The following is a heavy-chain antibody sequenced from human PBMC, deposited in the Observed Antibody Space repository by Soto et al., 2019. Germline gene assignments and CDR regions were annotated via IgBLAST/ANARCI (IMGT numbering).Heavy chain of an antibody. Sequence: EVQLLESGGGLVQPGGSLRLSCAASGFTFSSYAMSWVRQAPGKGLEWVSAISGSGGSTYYADSVKGRFTISRDNSKNTLYLQMNSLRAEDTAVYYCAKARAASKYCSSTSCYVFDYWGQGTLVTVSS. CDR1: GFTFSSYA. J-gene: IGHJ4*02. V-gene: IGHV3-23*01. D-gene: IGHD2-2*01. CDR3: AKARAASKYCSSTSCYVFDY. CDR2: ISGSGGST.